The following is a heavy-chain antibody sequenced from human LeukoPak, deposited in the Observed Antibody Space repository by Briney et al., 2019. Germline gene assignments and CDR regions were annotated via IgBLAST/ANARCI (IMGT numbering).Heavy chain of an antibody. CDR3: ARSRLRGASPFDY. Sequence: SETLSLTCAVYGGSFSGYYWSWIRQPPGKGLEWIGEINHSGSTNYNPSLTSRVTISVDTSKNHFSLKLSSVTAADTAVYYCARSRLRGASPFDYWGQGTLVTVSS. CDR2: INHSGST. D-gene: IGHD1-26*01. J-gene: IGHJ4*02. CDR1: GGSFSGYY. V-gene: IGHV4-34*01.